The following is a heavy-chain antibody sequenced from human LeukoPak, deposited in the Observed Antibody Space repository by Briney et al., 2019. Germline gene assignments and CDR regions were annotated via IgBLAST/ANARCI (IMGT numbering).Heavy chain of an antibody. J-gene: IGHJ4*02. CDR1: GYSFTSYW. V-gene: IGHV5-51*01. D-gene: IGHD3-22*01. Sequence: GESLKISCKGSGYSFTSYWIGWVRQMPGKGLEWMGIIYPGDSDTRYSPSFQGQVTISADKSLSTAYLQWSSLKASDTAMYYCASYYSDSSGYYYPDYWGPGTLVTVSS. CDR3: ASYYSDSSGYYYPDY. CDR2: IYPGDSDT.